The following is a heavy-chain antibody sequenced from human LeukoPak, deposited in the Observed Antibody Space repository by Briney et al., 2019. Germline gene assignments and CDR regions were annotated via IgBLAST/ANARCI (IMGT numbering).Heavy chain of an antibody. CDR3: ARNCRIQLWLSYYYYGMDV. J-gene: IGHJ6*02. CDR1: GGPFSGYY. CDR2: INHSGST. D-gene: IGHD5-18*01. V-gene: IGHV4-34*01. Sequence: PSETLSLTCAVYGGPFSGYYWSWIRQPPGKGLEWIGEINHSGSTNYNPSLTSRVTISVDTSKNQFSLKLSSVTAADTAVYYCARNCRIQLWLSYYYYGMDVWGQGTTVTVSS.